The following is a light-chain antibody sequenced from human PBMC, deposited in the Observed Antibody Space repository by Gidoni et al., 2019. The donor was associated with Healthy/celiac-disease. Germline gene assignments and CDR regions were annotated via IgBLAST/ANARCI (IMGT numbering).Light chain of an antibody. Sequence: QSALTQHPSASGSPGQSVTIACTGPSSDVGGYNYVSGYQQHPGKAPKCMIYEVSRRPSGVPDRVAGAKSGNTASLTVSVLQAEDEADYYCSSNAGSNNSVVFGGGTKLTVL. CDR2: EVS. CDR1: SSDVGGYNY. J-gene: IGLJ2*01. CDR3: SSNAGSNNSVV. V-gene: IGLV2-8*01.